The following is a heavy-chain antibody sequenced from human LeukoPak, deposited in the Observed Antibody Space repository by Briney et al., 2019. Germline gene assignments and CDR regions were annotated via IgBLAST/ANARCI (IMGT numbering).Heavy chain of an antibody. CDR3: ARDSTRIGVRYYYYYMDV. CDR1: GGSITNDY. CDR2: IYHNGKT. V-gene: IGHV4-59*12. J-gene: IGHJ6*03. Sequence: SETLSLTCTVSGGSITNDYWSWIRQTPGKGLEWIGYIYHNGKTNYNPSLKSRVTMSVDTSKNQFSLKLSSVTAADTAVYYCARDSTRIGVRYYYYYMDVWGKGTTVTVSS. D-gene: IGHD3-10*01.